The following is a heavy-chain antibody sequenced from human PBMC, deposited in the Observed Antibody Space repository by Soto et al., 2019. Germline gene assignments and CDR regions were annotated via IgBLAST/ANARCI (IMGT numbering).Heavy chain of an antibody. CDR1: GDKISSNSAA. D-gene: IGHD6-25*01. V-gene: IGHV6-1*01. Sequence: SQTLSLTCVISGDKISSNSAAWNWIRKSPSRGLEWLGRTYYRSKWYNDYAVSVKSRITINPDTSKNQFSLKLSSVTAADTAVYYCARPHGGSSGWDNWFDPWGQGTLVTVSS. J-gene: IGHJ5*02. CDR2: TYYRSKWYN. CDR3: ARPHGGSSGWDNWFDP.